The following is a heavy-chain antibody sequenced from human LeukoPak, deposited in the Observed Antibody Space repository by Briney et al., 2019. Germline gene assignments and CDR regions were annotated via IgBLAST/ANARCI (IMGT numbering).Heavy chain of an antibody. V-gene: IGHV3-33*01. J-gene: IGHJ3*02. CDR3: ARDDYGSGISPDR. Sequence: GGSLRLSCAASGFPFSSYGMHWVRQAPGKGLEWVAVVWYDESRKYFADSVKGRVTISRDNSKNTLYLQMDNLRAEDTAVYYCARDDYGSGISPDRWGQGTMVTVSS. CDR2: VWYDESRK. D-gene: IGHD3-10*01. CDR1: GFPFSSYG.